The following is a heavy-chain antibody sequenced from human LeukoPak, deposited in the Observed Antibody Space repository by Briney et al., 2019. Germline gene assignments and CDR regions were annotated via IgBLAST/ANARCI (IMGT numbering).Heavy chain of an antibody. CDR1: GFTFSSYA. CDR3: AKYSGDYFGDY. CDR2: ISDSGGST. V-gene: IGHV3-23*01. Sequence: GGSLRLSCAASGFTFSSYAMSWVRQAPGKGLEWVSAISDSGGSTYYADSVKGRFTISRDNSKNTLYLQMNSLRVEDTAIYYCAKYSGDYFGDYWGQGNLVTVSS. D-gene: IGHD1-26*01. J-gene: IGHJ4*02.